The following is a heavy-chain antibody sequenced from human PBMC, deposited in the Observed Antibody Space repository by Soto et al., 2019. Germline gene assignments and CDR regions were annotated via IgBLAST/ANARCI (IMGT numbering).Heavy chain of an antibody. J-gene: IGHJ3*01. Sequence: QVQLVQSGAEVKQPGASVKVSCKTSGYTFTGYGINWVRQAPGHGLEWMGWISAYNGNTKYGQNIQGRVILTTDTSTSTAYMELRSLRSDDTAVYFCGRDGSGGIIDSWGQGTMVIVSS. D-gene: IGHD3-16*01. V-gene: IGHV1-18*01. CDR1: GYTFTGYG. CDR2: ISAYNGNT. CDR3: GRDGSGGIIDS.